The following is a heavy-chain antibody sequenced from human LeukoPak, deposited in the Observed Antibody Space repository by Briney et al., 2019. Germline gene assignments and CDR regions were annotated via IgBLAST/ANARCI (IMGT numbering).Heavy chain of an antibody. CDR2: INPNSGGT. J-gene: IGHJ3*02. CDR1: GYTFTGYF. CDR3: ARGAAAAGLAFDI. D-gene: IGHD6-13*01. V-gene: IGHV1-2*02. Sequence: ASVKVSCKASGYTFTGYFMHCVRQAPGQGLEWMGWINPNSGGTNYAQKFQGRVTMTRDTSISTAHMELSRLRSEDTAVHFCARGAAAAGLAFDIWGQGTMVTVSS.